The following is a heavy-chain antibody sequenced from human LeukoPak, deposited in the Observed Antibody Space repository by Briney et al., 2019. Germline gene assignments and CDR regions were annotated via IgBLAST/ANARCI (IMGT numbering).Heavy chain of an antibody. J-gene: IGHJ4*02. CDR1: GYTFTSYG. V-gene: IGHV1-18*01. Sequence: GASVKVSCKASGYTFTSYGISWVRQAPGQGLEWMGWISAYNGNTNYAQKLQGRVTMTTDTSTSTAYMELRSLRSDDTAVYYCARASVVVVAAEYYFDYWGQGTLVTVSS. D-gene: IGHD2-15*01. CDR2: ISAYNGNT. CDR3: ARASVVVVAAEYYFDY.